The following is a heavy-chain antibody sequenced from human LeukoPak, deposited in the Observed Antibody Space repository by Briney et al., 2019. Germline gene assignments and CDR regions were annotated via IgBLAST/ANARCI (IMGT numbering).Heavy chain of an antibody. CDR2: INPSGGST. J-gene: IGHJ4*02. V-gene: IGHV1-46*01. CDR3: ARDGAYYDSSGYPDY. CDR1: GYTFTSYY. D-gene: IGHD3-22*01. Sequence: ASVKVSCKASGYTFTSYYMHWVRQAPGQGLGWMGIINPSGGSTSYAQKFQGRVTMTRDTSTSTVYMELSSLRSEDTAVYYCARDGAYYDSSGYPDYWGQGTLVTVSS.